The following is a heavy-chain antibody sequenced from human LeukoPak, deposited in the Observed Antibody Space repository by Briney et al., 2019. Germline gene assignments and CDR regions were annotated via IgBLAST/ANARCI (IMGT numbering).Heavy chain of an antibody. J-gene: IGHJ4*01. Sequence: GGSLRLSCAASGFTVSNNYMSWVRQAPGRGLEWVSSIEPSGFTIFYANSVKGRFTISRDSAKNSLYLQMNSLRPDDTALYFCASGIRERGFDYWGHGTLVTVSS. CDR2: IEPSGFTI. V-gene: IGHV3-69-1*01. CDR3: ASGIRERGFDY. CDR1: GFTVSNNY. D-gene: IGHD1-1*01.